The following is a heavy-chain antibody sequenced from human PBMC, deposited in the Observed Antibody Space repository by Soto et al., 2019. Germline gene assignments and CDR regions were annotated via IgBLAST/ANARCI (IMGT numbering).Heavy chain of an antibody. CDR2: IIPVIGVG. CDR3: AIGRTGSNGYYWA. J-gene: IGHJ5*02. D-gene: IGHD3-22*01. CDR1: GNTLNTDT. V-gene: IGHV1-69*02. Sequence: QVQLVQSGAEVKKPGSSVKVSCKPSGNTLNTDTITWLRQAPGQVLEWMGRIIPVIGVGTYAQKFQDRVTITADKSTTTVYMEVTSLTSEDTATYYCAIGRTGSNGYYWAWGQGTQVTVS.